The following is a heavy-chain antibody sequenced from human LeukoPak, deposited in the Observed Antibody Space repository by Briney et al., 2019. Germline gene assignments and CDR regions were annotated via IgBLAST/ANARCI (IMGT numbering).Heavy chain of an antibody. CDR3: ARHVGGGYWYFDY. Sequence: SETLSLTCTVSSGXFSRNGYYWGWIRLPPGRGLEWIGSILYSGTTYNNPSLKSRVTMSVDTSKNQFSLRLNSVTAADTAVYYCARHVGGGYWYFDYWGRGTQVTVSS. V-gene: IGHV4-39*01. D-gene: IGHD2-15*01. CDR2: ILYSGTT. CDR1: SGXFSRNGYY. J-gene: IGHJ2*01.